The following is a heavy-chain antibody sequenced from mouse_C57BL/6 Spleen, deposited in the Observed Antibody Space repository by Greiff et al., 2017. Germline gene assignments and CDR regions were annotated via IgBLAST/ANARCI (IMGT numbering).Heavy chain of an antibody. CDR1: GYTFTSYW. D-gene: IGHD6-5*01. Sequence: QVQLQQPGAELVKPGASVKLSCKASGYTFTSYWMHWVKQRPGQGLEWIGMIHPNSGSTNYNEKFKSKATLTVDKSSSTAYMQLSSLTSEDSAVYYCARAYPSGYCDVWGTGTTVTVSS. CDR2: IHPNSGST. J-gene: IGHJ1*03. CDR3: ARAYPSGYCDV. V-gene: IGHV1-64*01.